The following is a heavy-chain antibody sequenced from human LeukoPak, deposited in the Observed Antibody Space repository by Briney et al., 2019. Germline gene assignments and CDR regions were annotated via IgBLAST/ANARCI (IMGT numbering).Heavy chain of an antibody. Sequence: ASVKVSCKASGYTFTGYYIHWVRQAPGQGLEWMGWINPNSGGTNYAQKFQGRVTMTRDTSISTAYMELSRLTSDNTAVYYCARDAIVRDYSNSDYWGQGTLVTVSS. CDR1: GYTFTGYY. V-gene: IGHV1-2*02. CDR2: INPNSGGT. CDR3: ARDAIVRDYSNSDY. J-gene: IGHJ4*02. D-gene: IGHD4-11*01.